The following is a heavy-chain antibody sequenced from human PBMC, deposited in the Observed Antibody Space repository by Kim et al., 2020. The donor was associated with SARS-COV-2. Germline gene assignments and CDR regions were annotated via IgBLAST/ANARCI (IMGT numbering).Heavy chain of an antibody. CDR1: GFPFSTYA. CDR2: ISDDGGGT. J-gene: IGHJ4*01. CDR3: AKCRGLVLFTYSFDY. Sequence: WGSLRLSCAASGFPFSTYAMSWVRQAPGKWLEWVSLISDDGGGTYYTDSVKGRFTISRDNSKNTLYLQINSLGAEDTALYYCAKCRGLVLFTYSFDYWG. D-gene: IGHD3-22*01. V-gene: IGHV3-23*01.